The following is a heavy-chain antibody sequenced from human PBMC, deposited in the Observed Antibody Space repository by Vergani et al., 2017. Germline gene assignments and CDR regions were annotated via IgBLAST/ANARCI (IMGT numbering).Heavy chain of an antibody. CDR3: ARQSNMIVVVSSTMDAFDI. Sequence: EVQLVQSGAEVKKPGESLKISCKGSGYSFTNYWIGWVRQMPGKGLEWMGIIYPGDSDTRYSPSFQGQVTISADKSISTAHLQWSSLKASDTAMYYCARQSNMIVVVSSTMDAFDIWGQGTMVTVSS. V-gene: IGHV5-51*01. D-gene: IGHD3-22*01. CDR1: GYSFTNYW. CDR2: IYPGDSDT. J-gene: IGHJ3*02.